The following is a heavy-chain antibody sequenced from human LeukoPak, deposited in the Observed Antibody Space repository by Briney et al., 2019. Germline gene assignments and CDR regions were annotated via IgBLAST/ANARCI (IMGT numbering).Heavy chain of an antibody. D-gene: IGHD3-3*01. V-gene: IGHV1-18*01. CDR2: ISAYNGNT. CDR1: GYTFTSYG. Sequence: ASVKVSCKASGYTFTSYGISWVRQAPGQGLEWMGWISAYNGNTNYAQKLQGRVTMTTDTSTSTAYMELRSLRSDDTAVYYCARDKDTNRITIFGVVGDAFDIWGQGTMVTVSS. J-gene: IGHJ3*02. CDR3: ARDKDTNRITIFGVVGDAFDI.